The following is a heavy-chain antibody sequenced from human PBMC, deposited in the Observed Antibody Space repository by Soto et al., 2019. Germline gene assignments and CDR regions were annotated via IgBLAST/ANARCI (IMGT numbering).Heavy chain of an antibody. D-gene: IGHD6-13*01. CDR2: IYHSGST. Sequence: SETLSLTCAVSGGSISSGGHSWSWIRQPPGKGLEWIGYIYHSGSTYYNPSLKSRVTISGDTSRNQFSLKLTSVTVADTAVYYCARGAAADTGVFYGMDIWGKGTTSTVAA. CDR1: GGSISSGGHS. CDR3: ARGAAADTGVFYGMDI. V-gene: IGHV4-30-2*01. J-gene: IGHJ6*04.